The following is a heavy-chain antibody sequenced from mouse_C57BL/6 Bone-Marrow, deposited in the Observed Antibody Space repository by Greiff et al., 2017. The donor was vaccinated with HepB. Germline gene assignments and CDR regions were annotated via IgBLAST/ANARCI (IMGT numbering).Heavy chain of an antibody. Sequence: QVQLQQPGAELVKPGASVKVSCKASGYTFTSYWMHWVKQRPGQGLEWIGRIHPSDSDTNYNQKFKGKATLTVDKSYSTAYMQLSSLTSEDSAVYYCAIEMDGLYFDYWGQGTTLTVSS. CDR2: IHPSDSDT. CDR3: AIEMDGLYFDY. V-gene: IGHV1-74*01. CDR1: GYTFTSYW. J-gene: IGHJ2*01. D-gene: IGHD3-1*01.